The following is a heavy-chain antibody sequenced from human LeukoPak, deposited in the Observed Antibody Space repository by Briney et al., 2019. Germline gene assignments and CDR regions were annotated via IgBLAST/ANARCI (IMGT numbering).Heavy chain of an antibody. CDR2: ISTYNGNT. V-gene: IGHV1-18*01. Sequence: GASVKVSCKASGYTFTSHGISWVRQAPGQGLEWTGWISTYNGNTNYAQNFQGRLTMTTDTSTSTAYMELRSLRSDDTAVYSCARESGRDFPDWGQGTLVTVSS. CDR3: ARESGRDFPD. CDR1: GYTFTSHG. D-gene: IGHD2-21*01. J-gene: IGHJ4*02.